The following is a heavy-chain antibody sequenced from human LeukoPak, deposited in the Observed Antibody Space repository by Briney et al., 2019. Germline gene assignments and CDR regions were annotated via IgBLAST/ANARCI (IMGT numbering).Heavy chain of an antibody. D-gene: IGHD2-2*03. V-gene: IGHV3-23*01. J-gene: IGHJ3*02. CDR1: GFTFSTYD. CDR2: INRSGRT. CDR3: AKGGYFAFET. Sequence: GGSLRLSCAASGFTFSTYDMQWVRQAPGKGLEWVSDINRSGRTYYTDSVKGRFTISRDNSKNTLYLQMNSLRAEDTAVYYCAKGGYFAFETWGQGTMVAVSS.